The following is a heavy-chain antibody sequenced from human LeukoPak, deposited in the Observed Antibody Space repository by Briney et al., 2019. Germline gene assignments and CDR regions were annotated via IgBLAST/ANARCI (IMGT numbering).Heavy chain of an antibody. V-gene: IGHV3-21*01. CDR1: GFTFSSYS. CDR3: VRDTFSPDAFDI. CDR2: ISSSSSYV. D-gene: IGHD3-16*01. J-gene: IGHJ3*02. Sequence: GGSLRLSCAASGFTFSSYSMNWVRQAPGKGLEWVSSISSSSSYVYYADSVKGRFTISRDNAKNSLYLQMNSLRAEDTAVYYCVRDTFSPDAFDIWGQGTMVTVSS.